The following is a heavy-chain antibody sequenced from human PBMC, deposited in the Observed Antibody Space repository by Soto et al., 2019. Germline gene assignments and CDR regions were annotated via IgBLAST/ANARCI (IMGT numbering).Heavy chain of an antibody. CDR3: AADRYSNYLSGMDV. J-gene: IGHJ6*02. CDR2: IVVGSGNT. V-gene: IGHV1-58*02. CDR1: GYTFTSYG. D-gene: IGHD4-4*01. Sequence: GASVKVSCKASGYTFTSYGISWVRQAPGQGLEWIGWIVVGSGNTNYAQKFQERVTITRDMSTSTAYMELSSLRSEDTAVYYCAADRYSNYLSGMDVWGQGTTVTVSS.